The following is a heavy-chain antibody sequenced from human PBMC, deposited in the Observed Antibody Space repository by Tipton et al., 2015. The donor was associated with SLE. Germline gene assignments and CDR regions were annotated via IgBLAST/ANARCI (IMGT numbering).Heavy chain of an antibody. CDR1: GGSISSGSYY. D-gene: IGHD3-22*01. CDR2: IYYGGST. V-gene: IGHV4-61*10. CDR3: ARDEGRGDYYDSSGYYDY. J-gene: IGHJ4*02. Sequence: TLSLTCTVSGGSISSGSYYWSWIRQPAGKGLEWIGYIYYGGSTNYNPSLKSRVTISVDTSKNQFSLKLSSVTAADTAVYYCARDEGRGDYYDSSGYYDYWGQGTLVTVSS.